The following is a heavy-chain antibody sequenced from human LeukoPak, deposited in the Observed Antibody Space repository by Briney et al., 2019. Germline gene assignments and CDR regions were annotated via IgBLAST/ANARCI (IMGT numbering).Heavy chain of an antibody. CDR3: ARDRDSSGLYGGADL. V-gene: IGHV3-21*03. CDR1: GFSFSFSN. D-gene: IGHD6-19*01. CDR2: ISSTNGHT. Sequence: GGSLRLSYAASGFSFSFSNMNWVRQAPGKGLEWVSYISSTNGHTYYADSVNGRFTISRDTAKNSLYLQMNSLRVEDTAIYFCARDRDSSGLYGGADLWGQGVLVTVSA. J-gene: IGHJ5*02.